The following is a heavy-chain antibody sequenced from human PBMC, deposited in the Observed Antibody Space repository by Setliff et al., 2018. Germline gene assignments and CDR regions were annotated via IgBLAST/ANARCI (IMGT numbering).Heavy chain of an antibody. Sequence: SVKVSCKASGGTFDTHAISWVRQAPGQGLEWMGGIIPIFGTANYAQKFQGRVTITADESTSTAYMELSSLRSEDTAVYYCARGRLRGLWVSFDYWGQGTLVTVSS. CDR1: GGTFDTHA. CDR2: IIPIFGTA. CDR3: ARGRLRGLWVSFDY. J-gene: IGHJ4*02. D-gene: IGHD4-17*01. V-gene: IGHV1-69*13.